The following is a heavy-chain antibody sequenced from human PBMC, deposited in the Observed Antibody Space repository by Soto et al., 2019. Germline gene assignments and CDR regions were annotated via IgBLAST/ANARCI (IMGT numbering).Heavy chain of an antibody. V-gene: IGHV3-43*01. CDR1: GFTFDDYS. CDR3: AKSGGEYYFDY. J-gene: IGHJ4*02. D-gene: IGHD2-21*01. CDR2: IFWDGGTA. Sequence: EVQLVESGGVVVQPGGSLRLSCAASGFTFDDYSMHWVRQTPGKGLEWISLIFWDGGTAYYADSVKGRFTTSRDNSKNTLYLQMNSLRSDDTALYYCAKSGGEYYFDYWGQGNLVTVSS.